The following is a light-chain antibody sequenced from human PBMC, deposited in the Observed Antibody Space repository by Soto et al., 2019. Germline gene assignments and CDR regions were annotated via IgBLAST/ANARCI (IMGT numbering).Light chain of an antibody. V-gene: IGLV2-14*01. CDR3: SSYTSSSTLGYV. Sequence: QSVLTQPASVSGSPGQSITISCTGTSRDVGGYNYVSWYQQHPGKAPKLMIYDVSNRPSGVSNRFSGSKSGNTASLTISGLQAEDEADYYCSSYTSSSTLGYVFGTGTKVTVL. CDR2: DVS. CDR1: SRDVGGYNY. J-gene: IGLJ1*01.